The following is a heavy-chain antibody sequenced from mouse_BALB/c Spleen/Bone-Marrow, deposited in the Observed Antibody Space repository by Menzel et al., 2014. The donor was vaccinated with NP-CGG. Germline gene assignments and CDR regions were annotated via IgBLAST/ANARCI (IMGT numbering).Heavy chain of an antibody. V-gene: IGHV6-6*02. D-gene: IGHD1-1*01. CDR2: IRLKSNNYAT. CDR1: GFTFSNHW. CDR3: ARRIYYGYYFDY. J-gene: IGHJ2*01. Sequence: EVMLVESGGGLVQPGGSMKLSCVASGFTFSNHWMNWVRQSPEKGLEWVAEIRLKSNNYATDYAESVKGRFSISRDDSKSSVFLQMNNLRAEDTGIYYCARRIYYGYYFDYWGQGTPLTVSS.